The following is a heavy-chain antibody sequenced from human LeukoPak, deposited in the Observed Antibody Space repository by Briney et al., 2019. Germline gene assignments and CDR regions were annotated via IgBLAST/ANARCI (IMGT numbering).Heavy chain of an antibody. CDR1: GFTFSSYA. CDR2: ISYDGSHK. Sequence: AGGSLRLSCAASGFTFSSYAMHWVRQAPGKGLEWMTVISYDGSHKYYADSVKGRFTISRDNSKNTLYLQMNSLRAEDTAVYYCARAPLVTTLTYFDYWGQGTLVTVSS. CDR3: ARAPLVTTLTYFDY. V-gene: IGHV3-30*04. D-gene: IGHD2/OR15-2a*01. J-gene: IGHJ4*02.